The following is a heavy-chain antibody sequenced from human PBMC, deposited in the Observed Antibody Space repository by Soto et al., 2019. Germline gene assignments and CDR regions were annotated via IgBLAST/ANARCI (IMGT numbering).Heavy chain of an antibody. J-gene: IGHJ6*02. Sequence: PGESLKISCKGSGCRFTSYWIGWVRQMPGKGLEWMGIIYPGDSDTRYSPSFQGQVTISADKSISTAYLQWSSLKASDTAMYYCARHGLHVAYLHGMDVWGQGTMVTSP. CDR3: ARHGLHVAYLHGMDV. V-gene: IGHV5-51*01. CDR1: GCRFTSYW. CDR2: IYPGDSDT. D-gene: IGHD2-15*01.